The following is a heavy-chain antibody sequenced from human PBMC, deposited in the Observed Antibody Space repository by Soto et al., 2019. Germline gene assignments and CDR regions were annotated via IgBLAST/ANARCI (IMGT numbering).Heavy chain of an antibody. Sequence: GGSLRLSCAASGFTFDDYAMHWVRQAPGKGLEWVSGISWNSGSIGYADSVKGRFTISRDNAKNSLYLQMNSLRAEDTALYYCAKDGGYCSSTSCSGAGTGWFDPWGQGTLVTVSS. CDR3: AKDGGYCSSTSCSGAGTGWFDP. V-gene: IGHV3-9*01. D-gene: IGHD2-2*01. CDR2: ISWNSGSI. CDR1: GFTFDDYA. J-gene: IGHJ5*02.